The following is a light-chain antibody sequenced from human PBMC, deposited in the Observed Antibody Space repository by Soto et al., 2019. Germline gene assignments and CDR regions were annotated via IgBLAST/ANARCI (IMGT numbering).Light chain of an antibody. CDR1: SGHSSYA. V-gene: IGLV4-69*01. CDR2: LNSDGSH. CDR3: QTLGV. J-gene: IGLJ1*01. Sequence: QPVLTQSPSASASLGASVKLTCTLSSGHSSYAIAWHQQQPEKGPRYLMKLNSDGSHSKGDGIPDRFSGSSSGAERYLTISSLQSEDEADYYCQTLGVFGTGTQLTVL.